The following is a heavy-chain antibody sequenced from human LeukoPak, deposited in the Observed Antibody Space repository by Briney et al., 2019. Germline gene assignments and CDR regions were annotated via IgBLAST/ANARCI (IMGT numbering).Heavy chain of an antibody. V-gene: IGHV4-61*01. CDR2: IYYSGST. Sequence: PSETLSLTCTVSGDSVSSGSYYWSWIRQPPGKGLEWIGYIYYSGSTNYNPSLKSRVTISVDTSKNQFFLKLSSVTAADTAVYYCARGYSSGWYVDYWGQGTLVTVSS. CDR3: ARGYSSGWYVDY. CDR1: GDSVSSGSYY. J-gene: IGHJ4*02. D-gene: IGHD6-19*01.